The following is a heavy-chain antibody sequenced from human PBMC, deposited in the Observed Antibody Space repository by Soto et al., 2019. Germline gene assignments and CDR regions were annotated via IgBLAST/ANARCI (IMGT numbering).Heavy chain of an antibody. CDR1: GDSINKNNW. CDR3: ARAPKVSGSSQTRPDF. V-gene: IGHV4-4*02. D-gene: IGHD6-6*01. Sequence: SETLSLTCAVSGDSINKNNWWNWVRQSPGKGLEWIGEIFQSGHTNYSPSLKSRVSISIDTSKKQSSLNLASVSAADTAVYYCARAPKVSGSSQTRPDFWGQGTLVTVSS. J-gene: IGHJ4*02. CDR2: IFQSGHT.